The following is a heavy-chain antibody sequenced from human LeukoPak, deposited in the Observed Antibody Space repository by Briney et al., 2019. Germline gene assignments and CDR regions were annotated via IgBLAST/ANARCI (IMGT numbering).Heavy chain of an antibody. D-gene: IGHD3-22*01. J-gene: IGHJ4*02. Sequence: PGGSLRLSCAASGFTFSSYAMHWVRQAPGKGLEWVAVISYDGSNKYYADSVKGRFTISRDNSKNTLYLQMNSLRAEDTAVYYCARDSPDYYDSSGLDYWGQGTLVTVSS. CDR1: GFTFSSYA. V-gene: IGHV3-30-3*01. CDR3: ARDSPDYYDSSGLDY. CDR2: ISYDGSNK.